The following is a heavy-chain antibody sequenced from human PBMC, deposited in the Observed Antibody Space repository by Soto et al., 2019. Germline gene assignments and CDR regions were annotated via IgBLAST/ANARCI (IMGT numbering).Heavy chain of an antibody. J-gene: IGHJ5*02. D-gene: IGHD4-4*01. CDR1: GYTFTSYA. V-gene: IGHV1-3*01. CDR2: INAGNGNT. CDR3: AREDYTDNWFDP. Sequence: GASVKVSCKASGYTFTSYAMHWVRQAPGQRLEWMGWINAGNGNTKYSQKFQGRVTITRDTSASTAYMELRSLRSEDTAVYYCAREDYTDNWFDPWGQGTLVTVSS.